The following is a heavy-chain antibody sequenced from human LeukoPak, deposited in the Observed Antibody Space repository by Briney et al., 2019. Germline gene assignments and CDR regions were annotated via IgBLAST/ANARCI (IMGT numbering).Heavy chain of an antibody. D-gene: IGHD3-10*01. CDR1: GFTFSSYA. CDR3: AKGGSSGSSYYFDY. V-gene: IGHV3-64*01. CDR2: ISSNGGST. Sequence: PGGSLRLSCAASGFTFSSYAMHWVRQAPGKGLEYVSAISSNGGSTYYANSVKGRFTISRDNSKNTLYLQMNSLRAEDTAVYYCAKGGSSGSSYYFDYWGQGTLVTVSS. J-gene: IGHJ4*02.